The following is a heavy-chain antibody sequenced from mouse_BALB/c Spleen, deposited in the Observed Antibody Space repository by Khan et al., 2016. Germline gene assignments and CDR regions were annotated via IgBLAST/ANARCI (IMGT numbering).Heavy chain of an antibody. J-gene: IGHJ1*01. Sequence: QVQLQQSGAELMKPGASVKISCKATGYTFSSYWIEWVKQRPGHGLEWIGEILPGSGSTNYNEKLKGKATFTAETSSNTAYMQLSSLTSEDSAVCYCARRGGNYWYFDVWGAGTTVTVSS. D-gene: IGHD1-1*01. CDR2: ILPGSGST. CDR1: GYTFSSYW. CDR3: ARRGGNYWYFDV. V-gene: IGHV1-9*01.